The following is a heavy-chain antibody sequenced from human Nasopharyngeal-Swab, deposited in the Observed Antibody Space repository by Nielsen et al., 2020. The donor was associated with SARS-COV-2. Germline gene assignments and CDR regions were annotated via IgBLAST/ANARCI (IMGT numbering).Heavy chain of an antibody. J-gene: IGHJ6*03. Sequence: SVKVSCKASGGTFSSYVISWVRQAPGQRLEWMGGIIPIIDVAKYGQKFQGRVAITAYKSTSTAYMELRSLRSDDTGVYYCARGGWLRRSYYYSYYYMDVWGKGTTVSVSS. D-gene: IGHD5-12*01. CDR3: ARGGWLRRSYYYSYYYMDV. CDR2: IIPIIDVA. CDR1: GGTFSSYV. V-gene: IGHV1-69*10.